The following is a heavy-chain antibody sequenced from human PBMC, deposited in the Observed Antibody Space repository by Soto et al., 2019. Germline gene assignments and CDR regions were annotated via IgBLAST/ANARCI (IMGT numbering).Heavy chain of an antibody. Sequence: QVQLVESGGGVVQPGRSLRLSCAASGFTFSSYAMHWVRQAPGKGLEWVAVISYDGSNKYYADSVKGRFTISRDNSKNTLYLQMNSLRAEDTAVYYCARDPPRVALVPAAMVSDYWGQGTLVTVSS. CDR1: GFTFSSYA. CDR2: ISYDGSNK. CDR3: ARDPPRVALVPAAMVSDY. J-gene: IGHJ4*02. V-gene: IGHV3-30-3*01. D-gene: IGHD2-2*01.